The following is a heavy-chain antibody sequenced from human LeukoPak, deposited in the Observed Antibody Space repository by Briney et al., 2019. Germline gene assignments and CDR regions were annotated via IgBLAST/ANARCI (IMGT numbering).Heavy chain of an antibody. V-gene: IGHV3-9*01. J-gene: IGHJ3*02. D-gene: IGHD1-26*01. CDR2: ISWNSGNI. CDR1: GFTFGDFA. CDR3: TKDTRAIVGSAHNAFDI. Sequence: ALRLSCAASGFTFGDFAVHWVRQVPGKGLEWVSGISWNSGNIGYADSVKGRFTISRDNAKNSLNLQMNSLRAEDTAFYYCTKDTRAIVGSAHNAFDIWGQGTMVTVSS.